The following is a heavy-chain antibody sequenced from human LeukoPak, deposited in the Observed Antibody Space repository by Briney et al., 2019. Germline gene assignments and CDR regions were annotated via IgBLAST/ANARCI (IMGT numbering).Heavy chain of an antibody. CDR2: ADYTGST. Sequence: SETLSLTCNVSGASISTHYWSWIRQSPGEGLEWIGYADYTGSTKYNPSLKSRVTMSLDTSNNQFSLKLDSVTAADTAVYYCAGGYSSDWYFNYWGQGTLVTVSS. J-gene: IGHJ4*02. CDR3: AGGYSSDWYFNY. D-gene: IGHD6-19*01. CDR1: GASISTHY. V-gene: IGHV4-59*11.